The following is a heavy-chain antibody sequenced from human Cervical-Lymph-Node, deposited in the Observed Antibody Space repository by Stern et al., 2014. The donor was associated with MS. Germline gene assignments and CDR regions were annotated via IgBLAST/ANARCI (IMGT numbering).Heavy chain of an antibody. CDR1: GNTFTSYS. Sequence: VKLVESGSELKKTGASVKVSCKASGNTFTSYSVNWVRQAPGQGLEWMGRINTDTGNPTYDPAFTGRFVFSLDTSVSTAYLQISSLKAEDTAVYYCAGDLVYSYGSGVWGQGTTVTVSS. CDR2: INTDTGNP. V-gene: IGHV7-4-1*02. D-gene: IGHD5-18*01. J-gene: IGHJ6*02. CDR3: AGDLVYSYGSGV.